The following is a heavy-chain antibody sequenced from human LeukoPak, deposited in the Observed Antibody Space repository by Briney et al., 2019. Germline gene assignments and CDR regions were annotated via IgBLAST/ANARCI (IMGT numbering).Heavy chain of an antibody. J-gene: IGHJ4*02. Sequence: QPGGSLRLSCAASGFTFSSYGMHWVRQAPGKGLDWVAFIRYDGHNKYYADSVKGRFTISRDNSKNTLYLQMNSLRAEDTAVYYCASSRGGGLGSLDYWGQGTLVTVSS. CDR1: GFTFSSYG. D-gene: IGHD3-16*02. CDR3: ASSRGGGLGSLDY. CDR2: IRYDGHNK. V-gene: IGHV3-30*02.